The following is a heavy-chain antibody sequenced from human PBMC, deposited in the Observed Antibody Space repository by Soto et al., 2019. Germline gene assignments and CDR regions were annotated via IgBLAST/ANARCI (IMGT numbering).Heavy chain of an antibody. J-gene: IGHJ6*02. CDR1: GYSFTSYW. CDR2: IYPGDSDT. CDR3: ARRGHYYGSGSYRYYGMDV. Sequence: GESLKISCKGSGYSFTSYWIGWVRQMPGKGLEWMGIIYPGDSDTRYSPSFQGQVAISADKSISTAYLQRSSLKASDTAMYYCARRGHYYGSGSYRYYGMDVWGQGATVTVSS. V-gene: IGHV5-51*01. D-gene: IGHD3-10*01.